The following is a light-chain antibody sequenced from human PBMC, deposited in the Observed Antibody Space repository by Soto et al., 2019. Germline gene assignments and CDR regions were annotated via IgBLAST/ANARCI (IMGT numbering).Light chain of an antibody. CDR3: SSHGGANNFYV. CDR2: EVT. CDR1: SSDVGGYNY. V-gene: IGLV2-8*01. Sequence: QSVLTQPPSASGSPGQSGTISCTGTSSDVGGYNYVSWYQQHPGKVPKLMIYEVTKRPSGVPDRFSGSKSGNTASLTVSGLQAEDEADYYCSSHGGANNFYVFGTGTKVTVL. J-gene: IGLJ1*01.